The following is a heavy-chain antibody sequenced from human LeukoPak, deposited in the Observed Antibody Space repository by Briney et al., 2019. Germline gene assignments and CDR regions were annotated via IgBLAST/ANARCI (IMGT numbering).Heavy chain of an antibody. Sequence: PSETLSLTCTVSGGSISSSSYYWGWIRQPPGKGLEWIGSIYYSGSTYYNPSLKSRVTISVDTSKNQFSLKLSSVTAADTAVYYCARHPPPPVIETPYYFDYWGQGTLVTVSS. V-gene: IGHV4-39*07. D-gene: IGHD3-10*01. J-gene: IGHJ4*02. CDR1: GGSISSSSYY. CDR3: ARHPPPPVIETPYYFDY. CDR2: IYYSGST.